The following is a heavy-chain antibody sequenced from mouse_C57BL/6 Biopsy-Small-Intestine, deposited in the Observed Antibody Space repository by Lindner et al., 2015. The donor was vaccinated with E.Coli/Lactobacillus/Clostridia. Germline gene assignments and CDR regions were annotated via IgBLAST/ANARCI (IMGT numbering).Heavy chain of an antibody. D-gene: IGHD1-1*01. V-gene: IGHV1-81*01. Sequence: SVKVSCKASGGTFSRYAISWVRQAPGQGLEWMGGLIPMSGTPKYAQKFQGRATITADESTITAYMELSSLRSEDTAVYYCARSGIIGTTGGFDYWGQGTLVTVSS. CDR1: GGTFSRYA. CDR2: LIPMSGTP. CDR3: ARSGIIGTTGGFDY. J-gene: IGHJ4*01.